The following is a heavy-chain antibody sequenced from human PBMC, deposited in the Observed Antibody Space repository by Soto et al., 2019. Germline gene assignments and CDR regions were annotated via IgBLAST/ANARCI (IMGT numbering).Heavy chain of an antibody. CDR2: IYQSGKT. Sequence: SETLSLTCVVSGFPVSYGYYWGWIRQPPGKGLEWLGSIYQSGKTYYNPSLKSRLTLSMDTSKNEFSVRLRSVTAADTAVYFCARLYCSSVSCHNDYWGPGVQVTVSS. CDR3: ARLYCSSVSCHNDY. D-gene: IGHD2-2*01. CDR1: GFPVSYGYY. J-gene: IGHJ4*02. V-gene: IGHV4-38-2*01.